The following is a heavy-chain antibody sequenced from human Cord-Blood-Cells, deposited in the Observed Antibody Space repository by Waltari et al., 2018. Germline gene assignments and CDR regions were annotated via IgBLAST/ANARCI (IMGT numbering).Heavy chain of an antibody. CDR2: IYQSGST. J-gene: IGHJ4*02. D-gene: IGHD3-3*01. CDR3: GGEGRFGPALDY. CDR1: GGPISSSNW. V-gene: IGHV4-4*02. Sequence: QVQLQESGPGLVTPSGTLSLTCVVSGGPISSSNWWSWVRQPPGKGLEWIGEIYQSGSTNYNPSLKSRVPISVDKSKNQFSLKLSSVTAADTAVYYCGGEGRFGPALDYWGQGTLVTVSS.